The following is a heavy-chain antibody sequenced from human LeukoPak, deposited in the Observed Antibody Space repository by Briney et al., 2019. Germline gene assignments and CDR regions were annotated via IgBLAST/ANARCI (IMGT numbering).Heavy chain of an antibody. Sequence: GGSLRLSCAASGFTVSSNYMSWVRQAPGKGLEWVSVIYSGGSTYYADSVKGRLTISRDNSKNTLYLQMNSLRAEDTAVYYCARVSDSSGYYLYYFDYWGQGTLVTVSS. J-gene: IGHJ4*02. D-gene: IGHD3-22*01. V-gene: IGHV3-66*01. CDR3: ARVSDSSGYYLYYFDY. CDR2: IYSGGST. CDR1: GFTVSSNY.